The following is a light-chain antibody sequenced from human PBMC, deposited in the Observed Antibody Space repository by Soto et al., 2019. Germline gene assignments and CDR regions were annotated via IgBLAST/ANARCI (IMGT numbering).Light chain of an antibody. V-gene: IGKV1-39*01. Sequence: DIQMTQSPSSLSASVGARVTISCRASQSVSSYLNWYQQKPGKAPRLLIYAASTLQSGVPPRFSGGGSGTDFTLTISSLQPEDFATYYCQQSFSSPLTFGGGTKVDIK. J-gene: IGKJ4*01. CDR3: QQSFSSPLT. CDR2: AAS. CDR1: QSVSSY.